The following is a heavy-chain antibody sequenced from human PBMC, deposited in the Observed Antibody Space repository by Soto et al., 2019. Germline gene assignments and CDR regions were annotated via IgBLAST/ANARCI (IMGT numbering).Heavy chain of an antibody. CDR3: ARLAMITFGGVIVDYYYYMDV. V-gene: IGHV3-33*01. CDR1: GFTFSSYG. D-gene: IGHD3-16*02. Sequence: QVQLVESGGGVVQPGRSLRLSCAASGFTFSSYGMHWVRQAPGKGLEWVAVIWYDGSNKYYADSVKGRFTISRDNSKNTLDLQMNSLRAEDTAVYYCARLAMITFGGVIVDYYYYMDVWGKGTTVTVSS. CDR2: IWYDGSNK. J-gene: IGHJ6*03.